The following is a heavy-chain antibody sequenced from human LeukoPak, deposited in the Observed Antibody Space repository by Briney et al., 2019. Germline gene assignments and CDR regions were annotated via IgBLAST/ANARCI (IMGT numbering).Heavy chain of an antibody. CDR3: ARFISSYSDYLVN. J-gene: IGHJ4*02. CDR1: GFKFTYDD. V-gene: IGHV3-11*04. CDR2: NRLNDKII. D-gene: IGHD3-10*01. Sequence: RGPQRLSCAASGFKFTYDDMEWSPQAPGKGPELNSSNRLNDKIIYAGDCVKGQFTISRDNAKNTLYLQMNSLRDDDTAVYYCARFISSYSDYLVNWGQGSMVAVRS.